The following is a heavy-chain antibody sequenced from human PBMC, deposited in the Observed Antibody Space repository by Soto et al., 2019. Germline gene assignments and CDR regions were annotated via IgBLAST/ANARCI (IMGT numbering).Heavy chain of an antibody. D-gene: IGHD6-19*01. V-gene: IGHV3-33*01. CDR1: GFTFRRYG. CDR3: ARESSGWPAFDY. Sequence: SLRLSFAASGFTFRRYGMHVVRQAPGKGLEWVAVIWYDGSNKYYADSVKGRFTISRDNSKNTLYLQMNSLRAEDTAVYYCARESSGWPAFDYWGQGTLVTVSS. J-gene: IGHJ4*02. CDR2: IWYDGSNK.